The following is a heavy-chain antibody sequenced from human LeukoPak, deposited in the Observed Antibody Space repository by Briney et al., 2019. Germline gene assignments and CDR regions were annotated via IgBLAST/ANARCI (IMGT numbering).Heavy chain of an antibody. J-gene: IGHJ4*02. CDR3: ARVSGMIVAVIDHRHDY. Sequence: SETLSLTCTVSGGSISSYYWSWIRQPPGKGLEWIGYIYYSGSTNYNPSLKSRVTISVDTSKNQFSLKLSSVTAADTAVYYCARVSGMIVAVIDHRHDYWGQGTLVTVSS. D-gene: IGHD3-22*01. V-gene: IGHV4-59*01. CDR1: GGSISSYY. CDR2: IYYSGST.